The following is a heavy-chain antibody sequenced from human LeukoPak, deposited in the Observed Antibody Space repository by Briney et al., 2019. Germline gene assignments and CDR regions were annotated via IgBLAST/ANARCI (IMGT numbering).Heavy chain of an antibody. CDR1: GFTFRNHG. J-gene: IGHJ4*02. CDR2: IWYDGSNQ. V-gene: IGHV3-33*01. D-gene: IGHD6-6*01. CDR3: AGDIAARRLDY. Sequence: GGSLRLSCAASGFTFRNHGMHWVRQAPGKGLECVAVIWYDGSNQYYADSVKGRFTISRDNSRNTLYLQMNSLRAEDTAVYHCAGDIAARRLDYWGQGALVIVSS.